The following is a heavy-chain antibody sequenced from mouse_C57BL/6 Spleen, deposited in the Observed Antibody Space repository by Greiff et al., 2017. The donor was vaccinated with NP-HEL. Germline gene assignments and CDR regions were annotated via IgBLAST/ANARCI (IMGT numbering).Heavy chain of an antibody. CDR3: ASHDYWDFDV. Sequence: QVQLQQSGPELVKPGASVKISCKASGYSFTSYYIHWVKQRPGQGLEWIGWIYPGSGNTKYNEKFKGKATLTADTSSSTAYMQLSSLISEDSAVYYCASHDYWDFDVWGTGTTVTVSS. CDR2: IYPGSGNT. CDR1: GYSFTSYY. D-gene: IGHD2-3*01. V-gene: IGHV1-66*01. J-gene: IGHJ1*03.